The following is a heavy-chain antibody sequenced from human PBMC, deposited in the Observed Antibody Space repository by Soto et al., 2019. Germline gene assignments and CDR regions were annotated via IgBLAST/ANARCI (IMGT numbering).Heavy chain of an antibody. CDR1: GFTFSSHA. D-gene: IGHD1-26*01. CDR2: ISSDGSNK. V-gene: IGHV3-30-3*01. CDR3: ARDDEGGSDCDLGY. J-gene: IGHJ4*02. Sequence: QVQLVESGGGVAQPVRSLRLSCAVSGFTFSSHAMHWVRQAPGKGLEWVALISSDGSNKYYADSVKGRFTTSRDNSKNTMYLQMNSLRVEDTAVYYCARDDEGGSDCDLGYWGQGALVTVSS.